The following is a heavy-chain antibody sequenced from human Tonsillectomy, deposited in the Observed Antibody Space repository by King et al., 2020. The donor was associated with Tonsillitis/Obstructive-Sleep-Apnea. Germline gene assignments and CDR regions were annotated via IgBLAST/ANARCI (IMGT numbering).Heavy chain of an antibody. J-gene: IGHJ4*02. CDR2: VNWNVVSA. D-gene: IGHD3-3*01. V-gene: IGHV3-20*04. Sequence: VQLVESGGGVVRPGGALRLSCAASGFTFVDYGMSWGRQGPWKGLEWGSGVNWNVVSAGYSASVKGRFTRSRDNAKNSLYLQMNSLRAEDTALYYCARVGFWSGHYFDYWGQGTLVTVSS. CDR1: GFTFVDYG. CDR3: ARVGFWSGHYFDY.